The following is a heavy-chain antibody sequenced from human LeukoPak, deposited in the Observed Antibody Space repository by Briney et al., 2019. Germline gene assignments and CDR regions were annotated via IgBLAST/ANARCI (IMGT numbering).Heavy chain of an antibody. CDR1: GFTFSSYD. V-gene: IGHV3-48*03. Sequence: GGSLRLSCAASGFTFSSYDMKWVPQAPGKGLEWVSYISSSGSTIYYADSVKGRFTISRDNAKNSLYLQMNSLGAADTHVYYCAELGMTMIGGVWGKGTTVTISS. CDR3: AELGMTMIGGV. J-gene: IGHJ6*04. CDR2: ISSSGSTI. D-gene: IGHD3-10*02.